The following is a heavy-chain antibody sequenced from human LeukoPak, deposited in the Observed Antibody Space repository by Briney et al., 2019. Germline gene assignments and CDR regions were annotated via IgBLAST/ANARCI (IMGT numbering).Heavy chain of an antibody. Sequence: ASVKVSCKASGYTFSSYGFSWVRQAPGQGLEWMGWINAYNGNTNYAQNLQGRVTMTTDTSTSTAYMELRSLRSDDTAFYYCARDALEYTSGLFDYWGQGTLVTVSS. CDR1: GYTFSSYG. V-gene: IGHV1-18*01. D-gene: IGHD6-19*01. CDR2: INAYNGNT. J-gene: IGHJ4*02. CDR3: ARDALEYTSGLFDY.